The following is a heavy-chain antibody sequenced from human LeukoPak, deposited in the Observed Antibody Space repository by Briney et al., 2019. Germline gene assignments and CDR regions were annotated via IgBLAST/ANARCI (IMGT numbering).Heavy chain of an antibody. Sequence: TGGSLRLSCAASGFTFSDYYMSWFRQAPGKGLEWVSYITSSGSTIYYADSVKGRFTISRDNAKNSLYLQMNSLRAEDTAVYYCARVVVPHRFDYWGQGTLVTVSS. V-gene: IGHV3-11*01. CDR3: ARVVVPHRFDY. CDR2: ITSSGSTI. J-gene: IGHJ4*02. D-gene: IGHD2-2*01. CDR1: GFTFSDYY.